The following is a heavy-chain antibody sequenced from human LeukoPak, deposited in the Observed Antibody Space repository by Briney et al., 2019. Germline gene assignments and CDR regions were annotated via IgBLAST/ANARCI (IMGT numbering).Heavy chain of an antibody. Sequence: SQTLSLTCTVSGVSISSGDYYWRWICQPPGKGLEWIGYIYYSGSTYYNPSLKSRVTISVDTSKNQFSLKLSSVTAADTAVYYCARGPLGYCSSTSCYSNWFDPWGQGTLVTVSS. CDR2: IYYSGST. D-gene: IGHD2-2*02. CDR3: ARGPLGYCSSTSCYSNWFDP. J-gene: IGHJ5*02. V-gene: IGHV4-30-4*08. CDR1: GVSISSGDYY.